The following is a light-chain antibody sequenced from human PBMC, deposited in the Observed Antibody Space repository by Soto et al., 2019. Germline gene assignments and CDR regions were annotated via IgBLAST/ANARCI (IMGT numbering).Light chain of an antibody. J-gene: IGLJ2*01. CDR3: SSYTTSSTLG. V-gene: IGLV2-14*01. Sequence: QSALTQPASVSGSPGQSITISCTGTSSDVGGYNYVSWYQQHPGKAPKLMIYEVNNRPSGVSNRFSGSKSGNTASLIISGLQAEDEADYYCSSYTTSSTLGFGGGTQLTVL. CDR2: EVN. CDR1: SSDVGGYNY.